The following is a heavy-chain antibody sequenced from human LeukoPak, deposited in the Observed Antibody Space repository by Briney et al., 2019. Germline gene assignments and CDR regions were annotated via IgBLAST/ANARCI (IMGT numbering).Heavy chain of an antibody. CDR2: INPNSGGT. D-gene: IGHD3-22*01. Sequence: ASVKVSCKASGYTFTGYYMHWVRQAPGQGLEWMGWINPNSGGTNYAQKFQGRVTMTRDTSISTAYMELSRLRSDDTAVYYCARDTMIVVVIRYAFDIWGKGTTVTVSS. J-gene: IGHJ3*02. CDR3: ARDTMIVVVIRYAFDI. CDR1: GYTFTGYY. V-gene: IGHV1-2*02.